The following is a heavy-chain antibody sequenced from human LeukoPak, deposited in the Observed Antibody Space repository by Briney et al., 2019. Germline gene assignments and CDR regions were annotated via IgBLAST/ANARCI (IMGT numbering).Heavy chain of an antibody. J-gene: IGHJ4*02. Sequence: SETLSLTCTVSGGSISSYYWSWIRQPPGKGLEWIGYIYYSGSTNYNPSLKSRVTISVDTSKNQFSLKLSFVTAADTAVYYCARGLYSYGVDYWGQGTLVTVSS. V-gene: IGHV4-59*01. CDR1: GGSISSYY. CDR3: ARGLYSYGVDY. D-gene: IGHD5-18*01. CDR2: IYYSGST.